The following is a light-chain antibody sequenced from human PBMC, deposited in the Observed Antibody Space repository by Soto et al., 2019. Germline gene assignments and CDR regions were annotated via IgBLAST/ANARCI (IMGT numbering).Light chain of an antibody. V-gene: IGLV1-40*01. CDR1: SSNIGTVYD. CDR2: GNS. J-gene: IGLJ1*01. Sequence: QPVLTQPPSVSGAPGQRVTISCTGSSSNIGTVYDVQWYQQLPGTAPKLLIHGNSNRPSGVPDRFSGSKSGTSASLAITGLRAEDEADYYCQSYDSSLSGYVFGTGTKLTVL. CDR3: QSYDSSLSGYV.